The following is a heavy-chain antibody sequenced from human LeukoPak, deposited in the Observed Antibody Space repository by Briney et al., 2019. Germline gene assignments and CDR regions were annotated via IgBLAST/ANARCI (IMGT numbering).Heavy chain of an antibody. CDR2: ISSSSSTI. D-gene: IGHD3-16*02. CDR1: GFTFSSYA. Sequence: TGGSLRLSCAASGFTFSSYAMSWVRQAPGKGLEWVSYISSSSSTIYYADSVKGRFTISRDNAKNSLYLQMNSLRAEDTAVYYCARDRDSYRSYYGMDVWGQGTTVTVSS. CDR3: ARDRDSYRSYYGMDV. V-gene: IGHV3-48*04. J-gene: IGHJ6*02.